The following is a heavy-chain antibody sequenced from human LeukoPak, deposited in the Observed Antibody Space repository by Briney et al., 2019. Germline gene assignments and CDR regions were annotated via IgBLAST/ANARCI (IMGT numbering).Heavy chain of an antibody. V-gene: IGHV3-30*03. D-gene: IGHD6-13*01. J-gene: IGHJ3*02. CDR3: ARTRGIAAAGAWTPFDI. CDR1: GFTFSTYA. CDR2: ISYDGRNK. Sequence: GGSLRLSCAASGFTFSTYAMNWVRQAPGKGLDWVALISYDGRNKYYADSVKGRFTISRDNSKNTLYLQMSSLRSDDTALNYCARTRGIAAAGAWTPFDIWGQGTMVTVSS.